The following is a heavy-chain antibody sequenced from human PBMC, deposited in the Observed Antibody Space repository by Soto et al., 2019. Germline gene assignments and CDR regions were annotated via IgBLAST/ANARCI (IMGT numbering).Heavy chain of an antibody. CDR2: ISGYNGNT. V-gene: IGHV1-18*04. CDR1: GYTFTSYG. D-gene: IGHD6-13*01. CDR3: ARDRKGSWFVAFDI. Sequence: QVRLVQSGAEVKKPGASVKVSCKASGYTFTSYGISWARQAPGQGLEWMGWISGYNGNTNYAQKRQGRVTMTTDTSTSTAYMEMRQLRSDDTGVYYCARDRKGSWFVAFDIWGQGTMVTVSS. J-gene: IGHJ3*02.